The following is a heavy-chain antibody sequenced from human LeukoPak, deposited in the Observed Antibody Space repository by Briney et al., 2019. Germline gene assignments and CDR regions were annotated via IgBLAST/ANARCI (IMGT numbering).Heavy chain of an antibody. CDR3: ARGRSGYNWAFDI. CDR2: VYYSGST. CDR1: GVSITGYY. Sequence: PSETLSLTCTVSGVSITGYYWSWLRQPPGKGLAWIGYVYYSGSTDNNPSLKSRVTISVDTSKNQFSLKLSSVTAADTAVYYCARGRSGYNWAFDIWGQGTMVTVSS. V-gene: IGHV4-59*01. J-gene: IGHJ3*02. D-gene: IGHD5-24*01.